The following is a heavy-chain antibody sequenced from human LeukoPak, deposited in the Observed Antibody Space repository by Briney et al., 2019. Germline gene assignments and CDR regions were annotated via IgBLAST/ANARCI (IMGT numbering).Heavy chain of an antibody. CDR3: ARVEIYYDSSGYYGNYYFDY. D-gene: IGHD3-22*01. V-gene: IGHV4-31*03. CDR1: VRPIRIGGYY. J-gene: IGHJ4*02. CDR2: IYYSGST. Sequence: SQTVSLTCTVSVRPIRIGGYYWSWIRQPPGKGLEWNGYIYYSGSTYYNPSLKSRLTLSVHTYNNQFSLKLSSVTAADTAVYYCARVEIYYDSSGYYGNYYFDYWGQGTLVTVSS.